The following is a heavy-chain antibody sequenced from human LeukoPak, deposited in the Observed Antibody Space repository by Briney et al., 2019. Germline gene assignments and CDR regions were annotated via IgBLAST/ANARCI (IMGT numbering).Heavy chain of an antibody. Sequence: ASVKVSCKASGYTFTGCYMHWVRQAPGQGLEWMGWINPNSGGTNYAQKFQGRVTMTRDTSISTAYMELSRLRSDDTAVYYCARVIAAAGPGGYWGQGTLVTVSS. V-gene: IGHV1-2*02. CDR3: ARVIAAAGPGGY. CDR2: INPNSGGT. D-gene: IGHD6-13*01. CDR1: GYTFTGCY. J-gene: IGHJ4*02.